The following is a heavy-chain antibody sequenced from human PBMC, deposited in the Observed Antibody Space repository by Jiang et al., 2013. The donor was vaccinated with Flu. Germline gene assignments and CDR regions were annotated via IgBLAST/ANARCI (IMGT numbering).Heavy chain of an antibody. D-gene: IGHD2-15*01. Sequence: SAISGSGGSTYYADSVKGRFTISRDNSKNTLYLQMNSLRAEDTAVYYCAKDPSTFLVVAATPGLGGMDVWGQGTTVTVSS. CDR2: ISGSGGST. CDR3: AKDPSTFLVVAATPGLGGMDV. V-gene: IGHV3-23*01. J-gene: IGHJ6*02.